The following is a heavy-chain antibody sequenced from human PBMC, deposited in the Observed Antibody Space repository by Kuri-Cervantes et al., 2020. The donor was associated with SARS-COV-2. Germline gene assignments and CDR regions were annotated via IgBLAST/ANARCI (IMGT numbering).Heavy chain of an antibody. Sequence: ASVKVSCKASGYTFTSYDINWVRQATGQGLEWMGWMNPNSGNTGYAQKFQGRVTITADKSTSTAYMELSSLRSEDTAVYYCARGLWYYYDSSGPPAGETDAFDIWGQGTMVTVSS. J-gene: IGHJ3*02. CDR2: MNPNSGNT. V-gene: IGHV1-8*03. D-gene: IGHD3-22*01. CDR1: GYTFTSYD. CDR3: ARGLWYYYDSSGPPAGETDAFDI.